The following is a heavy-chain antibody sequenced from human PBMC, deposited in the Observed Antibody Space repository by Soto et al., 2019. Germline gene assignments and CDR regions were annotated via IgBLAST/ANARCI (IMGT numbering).Heavy chain of an antibody. Sequence: SGGSLRLSCAASGFTFSHAWMTWVRQAPGKGLEWVGRIKSKSDGGTTDYAAPVEDRFTISRDDSRNTLYLQMNNLKTEDTAVYYCVFPVAGSWFDPWGQGTLVTVSS. CDR1: GFTFSHAW. CDR2: IKSKSDGGTT. D-gene: IGHD6-19*01. CDR3: VFPVAGSWFDP. J-gene: IGHJ5*02. V-gene: IGHV3-15*01.